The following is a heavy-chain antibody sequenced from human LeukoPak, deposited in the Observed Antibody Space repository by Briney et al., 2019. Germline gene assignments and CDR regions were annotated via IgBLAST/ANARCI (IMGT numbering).Heavy chain of an antibody. Sequence: PGVSLRLPCAASGFTFSSYEMNWVREPPGKGLEWVSYIRSGGGTIHYEDSEKGRFTISRDNAKNPLYLQMNSLRAEDTALYYCARDVWFDPWGQGTLVTVSS. J-gene: IGHJ5*02. V-gene: IGHV3-48*03. CDR1: GFTFSSYE. CDR2: IRSGGGTI. CDR3: ARDVWFDP.